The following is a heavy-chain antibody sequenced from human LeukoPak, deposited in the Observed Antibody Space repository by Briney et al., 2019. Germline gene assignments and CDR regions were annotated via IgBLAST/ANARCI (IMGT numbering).Heavy chain of an antibody. J-gene: IGHJ5*02. D-gene: IGHD1-1*01. CDR2: TYYRSKWYN. CDR1: GDSVSNNIAA. V-gene: IGHV6-1*01. Sequence: SQTLSLTCAISGDSVSNNIAAWTWIRQSPSRGLEWLGRTYYRSKWYNDYAVSVRGRITVNPDTSKKQFSLKLTSVTAADTAVYYCARGAGGYRFDPWGQGTLVTVSS. CDR3: ARGAGGYRFDP.